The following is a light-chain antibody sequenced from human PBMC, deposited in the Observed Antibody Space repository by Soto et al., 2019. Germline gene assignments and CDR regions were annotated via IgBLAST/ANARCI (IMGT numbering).Light chain of an antibody. CDR1: QSISTY. CDR2: ATS. CDR3: QQTYTSRFT. J-gene: IGKJ3*01. V-gene: IGKV1-39*01. Sequence: DVQMTQSPSSLSASVGDRVTITCRASQSISTYLNWYQQKPGKAPNLLIYATSNLQSGVPSRFSGSGSGTDFTLTITSLQPEDFATYYCQQTYTSRFTFGPGTNVDIK.